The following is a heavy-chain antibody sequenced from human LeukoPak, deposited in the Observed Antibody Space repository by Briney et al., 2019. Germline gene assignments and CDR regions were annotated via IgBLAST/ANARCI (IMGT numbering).Heavy chain of an antibody. CDR2: IRYDGSNK. CDR3: AKESRVVMDY. CDR1: GFTFNSYG. J-gene: IGHJ4*02. D-gene: IGHD3-22*01. Sequence: GGSLRLSCAASGFTFNSYGIHWVRQAPGKGLEWVAFIRYDGSNKYYADSVKGRFTISRDNSKNTLYLQMNSLRVEDTAVYYCAKESRVVMDYWGQGTLVTVFS. V-gene: IGHV3-30*02.